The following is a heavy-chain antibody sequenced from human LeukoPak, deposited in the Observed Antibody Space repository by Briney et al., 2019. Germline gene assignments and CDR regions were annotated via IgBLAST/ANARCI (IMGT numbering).Heavy chain of an antibody. CDR2: ISWDGGST. CDR3: ARGGEIVGATFDY. V-gene: IGHV3-43D*03. D-gene: IGHD1-26*01. Sequence: GGSLRLSCAASGFTFDDYAMHWVRQAPGKGLEWVSLISWDGGSTYYADSVKGRFTIARDNSKNSLYLQMNSLRAEDTALYYCARGGEIVGATFDYWGQGTLVTVSS. CDR1: GFTFDDYA. J-gene: IGHJ4*02.